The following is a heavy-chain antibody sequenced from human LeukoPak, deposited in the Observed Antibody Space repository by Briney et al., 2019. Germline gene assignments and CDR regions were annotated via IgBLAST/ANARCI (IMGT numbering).Heavy chain of an antibody. J-gene: IGHJ6*02. D-gene: IGHD4-17*01. V-gene: IGHV3-21*01. CDR1: GFTFSSYS. CDR2: ISSSSSYI. CDR3: ARNSEDYGDYVGYYYYYGMDV. Sequence: GGSLRLSCAASGFTFSSYSMNWVRQAPGKGLEWVPSISSSSSYIYYADSVKGRFTISRDNAKNSLYLQMNSLRAEDTAVYYCARNSEDYGDYVGYYYYYGMDVWGQGTTVTVSS.